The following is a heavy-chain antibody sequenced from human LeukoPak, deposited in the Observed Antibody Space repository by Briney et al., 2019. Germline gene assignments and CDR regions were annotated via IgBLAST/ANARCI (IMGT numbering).Heavy chain of an antibody. CDR1: GGTFSSYA. V-gene: IGHV1-46*01. CDR3: ASHHYDSSGYYYPGRFDY. D-gene: IGHD3-22*01. Sequence: ASVKVSCKASGGTFSSYAISWVRQAPGQGLEWMGIINPSGGSTSYAQKFQGRVTMTEDTSTDTAYMELSSLRSEDTAVYYCASHHYDSSGYYYPGRFDYWGQGTLVTVSS. CDR2: INPSGGST. J-gene: IGHJ4*02.